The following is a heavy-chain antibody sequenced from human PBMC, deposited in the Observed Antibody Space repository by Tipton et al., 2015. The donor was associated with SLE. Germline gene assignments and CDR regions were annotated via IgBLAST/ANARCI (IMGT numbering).Heavy chain of an antibody. CDR3: ARGGGSYGSGSYYPMDV. Sequence: TLSLTCAVYGGSFSGYYWSWIRQPPGKGLEWIGEINHSGSTNYNPSLKSRVTISVDKSKNQFSLKLSSVTAADTAVYYCARGGGSYGSGSYYPMDVWGQGTTVTVSS. CDR2: INHSGST. D-gene: IGHD3-10*01. J-gene: IGHJ6*02. CDR1: GGSFSGYY. V-gene: IGHV4-34*01.